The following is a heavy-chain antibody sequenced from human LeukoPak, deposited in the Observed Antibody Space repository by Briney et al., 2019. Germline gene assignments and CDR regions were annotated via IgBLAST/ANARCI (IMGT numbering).Heavy chain of an antibody. Sequence: PGGSLRLSCAASGFTFSSYEMNWVRQAPRKGLEWVSYISSSGSTIYYADSVKGRFTISRDNAKNSLYLQMNSLRAEDTAVYYCARGYLVALVDYWGQGTLVTVSS. J-gene: IGHJ4*02. D-gene: IGHD2-15*01. CDR1: GFTFSSYE. CDR2: ISSSGSTI. V-gene: IGHV3-48*03. CDR3: ARGYLVALVDY.